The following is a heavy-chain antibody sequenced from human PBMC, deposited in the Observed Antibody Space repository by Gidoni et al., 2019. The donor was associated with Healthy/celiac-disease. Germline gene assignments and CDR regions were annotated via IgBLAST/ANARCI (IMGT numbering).Heavy chain of an antibody. CDR1: GGTFSSEA. CDR3: ARGGRERGLIAAAGTSYYYGMDV. J-gene: IGHJ6*02. CDR2: IIPIFGTA. D-gene: IGHD6-13*01. V-gene: IGHV1-69*06. Sequence: QVQLVQAGAEGKKPGSSVKGSCKAPGGTFSSEAISGVRKAPGQGLEWMGGIIPIFGTANYAQKFQGSVTITADKSTSTAYMELSSLRSEDTAVYYCARGGRERGLIAAAGTSYYYGMDVWGQGTTVTVSS.